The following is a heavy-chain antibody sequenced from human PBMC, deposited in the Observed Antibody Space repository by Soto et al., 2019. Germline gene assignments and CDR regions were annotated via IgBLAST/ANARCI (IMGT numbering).Heavy chain of an antibody. CDR3: TTQRLRGGMYYYYGMDV. V-gene: IGHV3-15*01. CDR1: GFTFSNAW. J-gene: IGHJ6*02. Sequence: GGSLRLSCAASGFTFSNAWMSWVRQAPGKGLEWVGRIKSKTDGGTTDYAAPVKGRFTISRDDSKNTLYLQMNSLKTEDTAVYYCTTQRLRGGMYYYYGMDVCGQGTTVTVYS. CDR2: IKSKTDGGTT. D-gene: IGHD6-25*01.